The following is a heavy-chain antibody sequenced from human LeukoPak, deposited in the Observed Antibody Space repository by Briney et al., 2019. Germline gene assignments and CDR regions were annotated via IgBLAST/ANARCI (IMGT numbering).Heavy chain of an antibody. CDR2: ISAYNGNT. CDR3: ARRGFYGDYDY. CDR1: GGTFSSYA. J-gene: IGHJ4*02. D-gene: IGHD4-17*01. V-gene: IGHV1-18*01. Sequence: ASVKVSCKASGGTFSSYAISWVRQAPGQGLEWMGWISAYNGNTNYAQKLQGRVTMTTDTSTSTAYMELRSLRSDDTAVYYCARRGFYGDYDYWGQGTLVTVSS.